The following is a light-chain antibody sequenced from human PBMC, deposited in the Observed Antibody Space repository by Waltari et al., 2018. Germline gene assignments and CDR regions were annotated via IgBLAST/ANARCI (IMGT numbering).Light chain of an antibody. J-gene: IGLJ3*02. CDR2: EDT. Sequence: QSALTQPPSVSGSPGQSIPIPCTGTSGVVASFKLVSWCHQYPGKAPKLRIYEDTERPSWVSSRFSGSKSGNTASLSISGLQAEDEADYHCCSYSRSSPWVFGGGTKLTVL. CDR3: CSYSRSSPWV. CDR1: SGVVASFKL. V-gene: IGLV2-23*01.